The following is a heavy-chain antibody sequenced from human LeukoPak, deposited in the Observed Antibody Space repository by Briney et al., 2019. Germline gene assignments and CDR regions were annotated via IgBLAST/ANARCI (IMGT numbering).Heavy chain of an antibody. D-gene: IGHD2-21*01. Sequence: SVEVSCKASGGSFSKYGITWVRQAPGQGLGWMGGIMFTFGTTKYAQRFQGRVTISADESTSTAHMEVSSLRSEDTAVYYCARIAYCGADCHAFDVWGQGTMVIVSS. CDR2: IMFTFGTT. V-gene: IGHV1-69*01. CDR1: GGSFSKYG. CDR3: ARIAYCGADCHAFDV. J-gene: IGHJ3*01.